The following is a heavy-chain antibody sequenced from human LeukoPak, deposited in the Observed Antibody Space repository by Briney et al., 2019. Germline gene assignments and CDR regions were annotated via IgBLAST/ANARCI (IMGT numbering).Heavy chain of an antibody. D-gene: IGHD2-8*01. CDR1: GFTFSSYS. Sequence: GGSLRLSCAASGFTFSSYSMNWVRQAPGKGLEWVSSISIGSRYMYYADSVKGRFTISRVNAKDSLYLQMNSLRAEDTAIYYCARDNGGYWGQGTLVTVSS. J-gene: IGHJ4*02. CDR3: ARDNGGY. CDR2: ISIGSRYM. V-gene: IGHV3-21*01.